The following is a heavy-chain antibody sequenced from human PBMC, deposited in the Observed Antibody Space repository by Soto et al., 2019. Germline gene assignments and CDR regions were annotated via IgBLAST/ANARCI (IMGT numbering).Heavy chain of an antibody. Sequence: EVQVLESGGDLVQPGGSLRLSCAGSGFTFINYAMNWVRQAPGKGLEWVSSISGGGDAAFFPDSVRGRFTISRDNSKNTVTLQMNSLGVDDTAVYYCARKILGSTTRPNYWYFDLWGRDTLVTVSS. CDR3: ARKILGSTTRPNYWYFDL. J-gene: IGHJ2*01. V-gene: IGHV3-23*01. CDR2: ISGGGDAA. CDR1: GFTFINYA. D-gene: IGHD7-27*01.